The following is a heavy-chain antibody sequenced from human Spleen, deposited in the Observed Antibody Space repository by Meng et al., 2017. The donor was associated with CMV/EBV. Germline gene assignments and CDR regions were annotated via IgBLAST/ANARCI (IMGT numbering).Heavy chain of an antibody. J-gene: IGHJ4*03. Sequence: ASVKVSCKASGYTFTGHYMHWVRQAPGQGLEWMGWIHPNTGGTNYAQSFQGRVTMTRDTSIRTVYMELSSLRSDDTAMYYCARDHNWGPDYWGQGTTVTVSS. CDR2: IHPNTGGT. D-gene: IGHD7-27*01. CDR3: ARDHNWGPDY. V-gene: IGHV1-2*02. CDR1: GYTFTGHY.